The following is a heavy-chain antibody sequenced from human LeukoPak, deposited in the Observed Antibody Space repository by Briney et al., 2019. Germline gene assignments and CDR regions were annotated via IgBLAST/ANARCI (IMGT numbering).Heavy chain of an antibody. V-gene: IGHV4-39*07. CDR3: ARDTVEMATKE. CDR2: IYYSGST. CDR1: GFTFSSYG. J-gene: IGHJ4*02. Sequence: PGGSLRLSCAASGFTFSSYGMSWVRQPPGKGLEWIGSIYYSGSTYYNPSLKSRVTISVDTSKNQFSLKLSSVTAADTAVYYCARDTVEMATKEWGQGTLVTVSS. D-gene: IGHD5-24*01.